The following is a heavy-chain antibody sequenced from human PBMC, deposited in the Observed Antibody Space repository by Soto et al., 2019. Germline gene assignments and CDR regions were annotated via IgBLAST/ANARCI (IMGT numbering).Heavy chain of an antibody. Sequence: GGSLRLCCAASGFTFSSYSMNWVRQAPGKGLEWVSYISSGSITIYYADSVKGRFTISRDNAKNSLYLQMNSLRDEDTAVYYCARGGSSSDNGMDVWGQGTTVTVSS. CDR1: GFTFSSYS. V-gene: IGHV3-48*02. CDR2: ISSGSITI. J-gene: IGHJ6*02. D-gene: IGHD6-6*01. CDR3: ARGGSSSDNGMDV.